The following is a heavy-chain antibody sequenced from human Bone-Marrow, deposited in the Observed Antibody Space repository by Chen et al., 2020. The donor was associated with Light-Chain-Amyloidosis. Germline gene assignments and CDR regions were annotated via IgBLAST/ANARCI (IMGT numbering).Heavy chain of an antibody. CDR2: IKQNGTER. CDR1: GLLFSRFW. D-gene: IGHD3-16*02. J-gene: IGHJ4*02. CDR3: ARANYWGSYRYNAQGFDY. Sequence: EVQLLESGGGLVQPGESLTLYCVASGLLFSRFWMTWVRQRPGKGLEWVANIKQNGTERYYVDSVKGRFTISRDNTKNSVYLQMNTWRAEDTAVYYCARANYWGSYRYNAQGFDYWGRGTLVTVSS. V-gene: IGHV3-7*03.